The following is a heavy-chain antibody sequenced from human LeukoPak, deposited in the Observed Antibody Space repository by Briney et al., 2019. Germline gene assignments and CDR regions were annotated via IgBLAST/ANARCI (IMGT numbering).Heavy chain of an antibody. J-gene: IGHJ4*02. Sequence: SETLSLTCTVSGDSIGSADYYWTWIRQPPGKGLEWIGNIHYSGSTSYKSSLKSRVTMSLDTSKNQFSLKLSSVTAADTAVYYCARGPAPNYYDNRGYYLDYWGQGILVTVSS. D-gene: IGHD3-22*01. CDR2: IHYSGST. CDR3: ARGPAPNYYDNRGYYLDY. CDR1: GDSIGSADYY. V-gene: IGHV4-30-4*01.